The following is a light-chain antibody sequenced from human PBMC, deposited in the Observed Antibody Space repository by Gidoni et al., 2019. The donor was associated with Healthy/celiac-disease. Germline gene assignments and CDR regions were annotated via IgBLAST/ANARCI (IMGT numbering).Light chain of an antibody. CDR3: QQSYSTISYT. Sequence: DIQMTQSPSSLSASVVDRVTITCRASQSISSYLNWYQQKPGKAPKLLIYAASSLQSGVPSRFSCSGSGTDFTLTISSLQPEDFATYYCQQSYSTISYTFGQGTKLEIK. J-gene: IGKJ2*01. CDR1: QSISSY. V-gene: IGKV1-39*01. CDR2: AAS.